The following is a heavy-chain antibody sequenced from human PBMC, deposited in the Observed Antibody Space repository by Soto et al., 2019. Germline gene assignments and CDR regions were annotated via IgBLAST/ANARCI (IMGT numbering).Heavy chain of an antibody. J-gene: IGHJ4*02. CDR3: ATFVTVPGTGWCRAAEY. CDR2: ISSSGGTT. D-gene: IGHD6-19*01. V-gene: IGHV3-23*01. Sequence: VHLLESGGGLVQPGGSLRLSCATSGFNFINYAMSWVRQAPGESLEWVAFISSSGGTTYYADSVKGRFTISRDNSRNKVFLQINTLAAEDTSIYYCATFVTVPGTGWCRAAEYLGQGTRVTVSS. CDR1: GFNFINYA.